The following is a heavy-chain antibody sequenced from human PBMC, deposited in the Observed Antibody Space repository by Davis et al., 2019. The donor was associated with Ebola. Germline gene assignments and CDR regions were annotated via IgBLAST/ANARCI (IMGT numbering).Heavy chain of an antibody. CDR2: IKQDGSEK. J-gene: IGHJ4*02. CDR1: GFTFSSYG. Sequence: GESLKISCAASGFTFSSYGMHWVRQAPGKGLEWVANIKQDGSEKYYVDSVKGRFTISRDNAKNSLYLQMNSLRAEDTAVYYCARGFPHQLLYIAATFYFDYWGQGTLVTVSS. CDR3: ARGFPHQLLYIAATFYFDY. D-gene: IGHD2-2*02. V-gene: IGHV3-7*01.